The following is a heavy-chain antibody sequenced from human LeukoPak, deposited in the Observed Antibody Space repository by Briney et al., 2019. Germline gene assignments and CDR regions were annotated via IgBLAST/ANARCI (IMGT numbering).Heavy chain of an antibody. V-gene: IGHV4-59*11. CDR1: GGSISSHF. D-gene: IGHD6-19*01. CDR3: TKATQWLAFDY. J-gene: IGHJ4*02. CDR2: IYNSGTN. Sequence: PSETLSLTCTVSGGSISSHFWSWIRQPPGKGLEWIGNIYNSGTNNYNPSLKSGVTKSVDTSKNQLSLQLTSVTAADTALYYCTKATQWLAFDYWGRGTLVTVS.